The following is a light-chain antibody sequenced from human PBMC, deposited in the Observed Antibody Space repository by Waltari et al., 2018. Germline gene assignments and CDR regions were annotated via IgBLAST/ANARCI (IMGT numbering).Light chain of an antibody. J-gene: IGKJ1*01. CDR3: QQYNSYSPWT. V-gene: IGKV1-5*03. CDR1: QSISSW. CDR2: KAS. Sequence: DIQMTQSPSTLSASVGDRATTTCRASQSISSWLAWYQQKPGKAPKVLIYKASSLESGVPSRFSGSGSGTEFTLTISSLQPDDFATYYCQQYNSYSPWTFGQGTKVEIK.